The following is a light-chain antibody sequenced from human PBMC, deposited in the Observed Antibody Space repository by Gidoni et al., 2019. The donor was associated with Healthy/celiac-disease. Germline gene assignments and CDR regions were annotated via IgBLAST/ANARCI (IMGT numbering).Light chain of an antibody. CDR2: LGS. V-gene: IGKV2-28*01. Sequence: DTVMPQSPLSLPVTPGEPASTSCRSTQCLLHSNGYNYLDWYLQKPGQSPQLLIYLGSNLASGVPDRFSGSGSGTDFTLKISRVEAEDVGVYYCMQALQTPITFGQGTRLEIK. CDR3: MQALQTPIT. J-gene: IGKJ5*01. CDR1: QCLLHSNGYNY.